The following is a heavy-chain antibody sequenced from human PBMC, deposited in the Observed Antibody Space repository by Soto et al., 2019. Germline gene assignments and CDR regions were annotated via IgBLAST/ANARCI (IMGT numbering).Heavy chain of an antibody. J-gene: IGHJ6*02. CDR1: GYTFTSYD. CDR3: ARWPDGYYYYGMDV. Sequence: QVQQVQSGAEVKKPGASVKVSCKASGYTFTSYDINWVRQATGQGLEWMGWMNPNSGNTGYAQKFQGRVTMTRNTSISTAYMELSSLRSEDTAVYYCARWPDGYYYYGMDVWGQGTTVTVSS. V-gene: IGHV1-8*01. CDR2: MNPNSGNT.